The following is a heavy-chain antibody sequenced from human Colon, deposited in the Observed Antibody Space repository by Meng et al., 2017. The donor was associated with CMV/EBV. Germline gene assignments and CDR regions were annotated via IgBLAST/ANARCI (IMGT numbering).Heavy chain of an antibody. V-gene: IGHV2-5*02. CDR2: IYWDDDK. J-gene: IGHJ4*02. Sequence: QITLKRFGPTLVKPTQTLTLTCTFSGFSLSTIGMGVGWIRQPLGKALEWLGVIYWDDDKRYSPSLKSRLTITKDTSKNQVVLTMTNLDPLDTATYYCAHRPYGSGSYFFDYWGQGTLVTVSS. CDR1: GFSLSTIGMG. D-gene: IGHD3-10*01. CDR3: AHRPYGSGSYFFDY.